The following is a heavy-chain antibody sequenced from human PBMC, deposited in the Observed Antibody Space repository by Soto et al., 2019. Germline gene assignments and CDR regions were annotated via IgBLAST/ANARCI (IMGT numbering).Heavy chain of an antibody. V-gene: IGHV3-21*01. CDR2: ISSSSSYI. D-gene: IGHD3-22*01. CDR3: ARDGSLGGYYDFFDY. J-gene: IGHJ4*02. CDR1: GFTFSSYS. Sequence: GGSLRLSCAASGFTFSSYSINWVRQAPGKGLEWVSSISSSSSYIYYADSVKGRFTISRDNAKNSLYLQMNSLRAEDTAVYYCARDGSLGGYYDFFDYWGQGTLVTVPS.